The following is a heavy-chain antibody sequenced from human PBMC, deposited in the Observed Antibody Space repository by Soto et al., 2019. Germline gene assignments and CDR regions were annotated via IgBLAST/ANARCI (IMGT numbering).Heavy chain of an antibody. V-gene: IGHV3-15*07. CDR2: VKSKVDGGSI. CDR3: SADLPDWGAYAFDY. D-gene: IGHD3-16*01. CDR1: GFTFNGAW. J-gene: IGHJ4*02. Sequence: GSLRLSCAASGFTFNGAWMNWVRPAPGKGLEWVGRVKSKVDGGSIDYAAPVRGRFTISRDDSRNTVDLQMNSLSAEDSAMYYCSADLPDWGAYAFDYWGQGTLVTVSS.